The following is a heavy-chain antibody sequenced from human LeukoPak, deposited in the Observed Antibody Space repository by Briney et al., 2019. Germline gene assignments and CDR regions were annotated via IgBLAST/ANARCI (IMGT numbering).Heavy chain of an antibody. CDR1: GFTFGNYV. V-gene: IGHV3-23*01. CDR2: ISGSGGST. J-gene: IGHJ6*02. Sequence: PGGSLRLSCAASGFTFGNYVMSWVRQAPGKGLEWVSGISGSGGSTYYADSVKGRFTISRENSKNTLYLQMNSLRAEDTAVYYCAKDGVRGMDVWGQGTTVIVSS. CDR3: AKDGVRGMDV.